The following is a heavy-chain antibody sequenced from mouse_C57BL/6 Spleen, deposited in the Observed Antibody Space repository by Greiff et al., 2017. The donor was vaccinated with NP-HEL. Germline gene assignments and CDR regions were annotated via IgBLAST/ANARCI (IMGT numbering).Heavy chain of an antibody. J-gene: IGHJ1*03. V-gene: IGHV5-4*01. CDR3: ARDEYYGYFDV. CDR1: GFTFSSYA. Sequence: EVQRVESGGGLVKPGGSLKLSCAASGFTFSSYAMSWVRQTPEKRLEWVATISDGGSYTYYPDNVKGRFTISRDNAKNNLYLQMSHLKSEDTAMYYCARDEYYGYFDVWGTGTTVTVSS. CDR2: ISDGGSYT. D-gene: IGHD5-2*01.